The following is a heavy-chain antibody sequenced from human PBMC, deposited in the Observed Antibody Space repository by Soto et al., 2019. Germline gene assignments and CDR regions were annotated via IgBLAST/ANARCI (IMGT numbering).Heavy chain of an antibody. V-gene: IGHV4-34*01. J-gene: IGHJ4*02. CDR2: INHSGST. D-gene: IGHD6-6*01. CDR3: ARAGSSYYFDY. CDR1: GGSFSGYY. Sequence: QVQLQQWGAGLLKPSETLSLTCAVYGGSFSGYYWSWIRQPPGKGLEWIGEINHSGSTNYNPSLMSRVTISVDTSKNQFSLKLSSVTAADTAVYYCARAGSSYYFDYWGQGTLVTVSS.